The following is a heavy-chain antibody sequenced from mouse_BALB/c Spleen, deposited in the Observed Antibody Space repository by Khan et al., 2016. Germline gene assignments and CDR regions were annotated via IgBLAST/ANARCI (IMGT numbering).Heavy chain of an antibody. CDR1: GYTFSNYW. J-gene: IGHJ4*01. Sequence: QVQLQQSGAELMKPGASVKISCKATGYTFSNYWIEWIKQRPGHGLAWIGEILPGSGSTTYNEKFKGTATFTADTSSNTAYMQLSSLTSEDSAVYYCAKWLLGARDYWGQGTSVTVSS. CDR3: AKWLLGARDY. V-gene: IGHV1-9*01. CDR2: ILPGSGST. D-gene: IGHD2-3*01.